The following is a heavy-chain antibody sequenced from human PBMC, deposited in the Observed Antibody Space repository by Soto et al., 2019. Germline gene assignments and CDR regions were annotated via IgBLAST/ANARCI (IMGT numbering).Heavy chain of an antibody. V-gene: IGHV3-48*02. CDR1: GFTFSDYG. CDR2: ISSGRDTI. J-gene: IGHJ4*02. Sequence: EVQLVESGGGLAQPGGSLRLSCAASGFTFSDYGVTWVRQDPGKGLEWISYISSGRDTIYYADSVKGRFTISRDDAKETLFLQMNSLRDEDTAVYYCTRVSRTWEDDYWGRGTLVTVSS. CDR3: TRVSRTWEDDY. D-gene: IGHD1-26*01.